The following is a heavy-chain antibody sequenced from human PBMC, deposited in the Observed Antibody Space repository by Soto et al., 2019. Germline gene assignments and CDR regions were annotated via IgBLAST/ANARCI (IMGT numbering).Heavy chain of an antibody. Sequence: EVQLLESGGGLVQPGGSLRLSCAASGFTFSNYAMSWVRQAPGKGLEWVSGISGGGGSSYYADSVNGRFTISRDNSKSTLYLQMNHLKAEDMAVYYCAHNCGVDCHSVFFYWGQGTLVIVSS. J-gene: IGHJ4*02. V-gene: IGHV3-23*01. CDR3: AHNCGVDCHSVFFY. CDR1: GFTFSNYA. D-gene: IGHD2-21*02. CDR2: ISGGGGSS.